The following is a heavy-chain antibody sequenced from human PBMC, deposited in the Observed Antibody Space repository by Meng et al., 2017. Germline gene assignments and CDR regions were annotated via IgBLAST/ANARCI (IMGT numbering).Heavy chain of an antibody. CDR1: GGTFSSYA. Sequence: SVKVSCNASGGTFSSYAISWLRQAPGQGLEWMGGIIPIFGTANYAQKFQGRVTITADKSTSTAYMELSSLRSEDTAVYYCARVSEEVVPSDDAFDIWGQGTMVTVSS. J-gene: IGHJ3*02. D-gene: IGHD3-22*01. CDR2: IIPIFGTA. CDR3: ARVSEEVVPSDDAFDI. V-gene: IGHV1-69*06.